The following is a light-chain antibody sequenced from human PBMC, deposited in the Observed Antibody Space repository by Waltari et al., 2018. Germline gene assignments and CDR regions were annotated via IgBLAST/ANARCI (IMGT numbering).Light chain of an antibody. CDR1: DSDVGAYDF. J-gene: IGLJ1*01. CDR3: SSYTTSSAPGV. V-gene: IGLV2-14*01. Sequence: QSALTQPASVSGSPGQSITISCSGTDSDVGAYDFVSWYQQHPGKAPHLIIYEVSNRPSGISKCFFASKSGNTASLTISGLQAEDEADYYCSSYTTSSAPGVFGTGTRVTVL. CDR2: EVS.